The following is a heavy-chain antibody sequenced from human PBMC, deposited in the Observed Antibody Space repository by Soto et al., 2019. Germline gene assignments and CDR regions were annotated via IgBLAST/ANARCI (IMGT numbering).Heavy chain of an antibody. CDR3: VTSAIFGVVDNFDY. CDR2: ISHSGTT. J-gene: IGHJ4*02. Sequence: QVQLRESGPGLVKPSETLSLTCTVSGGSSSRSGYYWGWIRQSPGKGLEWIASISHSGTTYYNPALKGRVIIFVHMSRDQFSLKLSSVTASDTAVYYCVTSAIFGVVDNFDYWGQGTLVTVSS. V-gene: IGHV4-39*01. CDR1: GGSSSRSGYY. D-gene: IGHD3-3*01.